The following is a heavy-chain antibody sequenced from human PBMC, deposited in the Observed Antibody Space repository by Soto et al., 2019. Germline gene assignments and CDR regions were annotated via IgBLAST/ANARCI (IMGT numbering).Heavy chain of an antibody. V-gene: IGHV3-33*08. D-gene: IGHD3-9*01. CDR3: ARDADTTGHYSHFDL. Sequence: QVQLVESGGGVVQPGGSLRLSCAASGFTFSYYGFHWVRQAPGKGLEWVAVMHTGGNEKYYVDSVKGRFTVSRDDSGNMAYLEMSVLRAEDTAEYFCARDADTTGHYSHFDLWGRGALVAVS. J-gene: IGHJ4*02. CDR2: MHTGGNEK. CDR1: GFTFSYYG.